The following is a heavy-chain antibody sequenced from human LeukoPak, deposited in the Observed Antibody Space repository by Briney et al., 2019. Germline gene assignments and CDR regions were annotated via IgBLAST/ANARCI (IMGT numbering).Heavy chain of an antibody. V-gene: IGHV3-11*04. D-gene: IGHD1-26*01. CDR2: ISSSGSTI. J-gene: IGHJ1*01. CDR1: GFTFSDYY. Sequence: PGGSLRLSXAASGFTFSDYYMSWIGQAPGKGLEWVSYISSSGSTIYYADSVKGRFTISRDNAKNSLYLQMNSLRAEDTAVYYCASPGLIVGAIQHWGQGTLVTVSS. CDR3: ASPGLIVGAIQH.